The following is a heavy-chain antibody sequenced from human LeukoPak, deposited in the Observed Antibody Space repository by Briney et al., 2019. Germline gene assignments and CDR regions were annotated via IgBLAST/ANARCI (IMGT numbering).Heavy chain of an antibody. Sequence: GGSLRLSCAASGFTFSTYWMYWVRHAPEQGLVWVARITADGSKNYADSVKDRFTISRDNAKNTLYLQMNSLRVEDTAVYYCAREEVTRTYYYFNLWGRGTLVTVSS. J-gene: IGHJ2*01. V-gene: IGHV3-74*01. CDR3: AREEVTRTYYYFNL. CDR1: GFTFSTYW. D-gene: IGHD2-15*01. CDR2: ITADGSKN.